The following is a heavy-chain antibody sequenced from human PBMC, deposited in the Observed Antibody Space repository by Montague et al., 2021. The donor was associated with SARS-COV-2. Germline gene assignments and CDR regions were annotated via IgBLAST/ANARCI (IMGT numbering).Heavy chain of an antibody. CDR1: GGSFSGYY. Sequence: SETLSLTCAVYGGSFSGYYWSWIRQPPGKGLEWIGEINHSGGTXXXPSLKCRVTISVDTSKNQFSLKLSSVTAADTAGYYCARGSTVTHYWGQGTLVTVSS. J-gene: IGHJ4*02. CDR2: INHSGGT. CDR3: ARGSTVTHY. D-gene: IGHD4-17*01. V-gene: IGHV4-34*01.